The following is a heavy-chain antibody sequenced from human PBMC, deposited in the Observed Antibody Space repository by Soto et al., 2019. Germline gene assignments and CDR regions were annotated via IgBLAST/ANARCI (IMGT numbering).Heavy chain of an antibody. V-gene: IGHV1-46*01. CDR2: INPGGGST. Sequence: VASVKVSCKASGYTFTSYYMHWVRQAPGQGLEWMGIINPGGGSTSYAQKFQGRVTMTRDTSTSTVYMELSSLRSEDTAVYYCARAFKGSKEVTPAPLDYWGQGTLVTVSS. CDR1: GYTFTSYY. J-gene: IGHJ4*02. D-gene: IGHD2-21*02. CDR3: ARAFKGSKEVTPAPLDY.